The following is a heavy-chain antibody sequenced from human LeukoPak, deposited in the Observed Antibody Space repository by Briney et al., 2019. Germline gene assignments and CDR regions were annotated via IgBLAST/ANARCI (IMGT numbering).Heavy chain of an antibody. V-gene: IGHV3-30-3*01. Sequence: TGGSLRLSCAASGFTFSSYAMRWVRQSPGKGLEWVAVISYDGSIKYYADSLKGRFTISRDNSKNTLYLQMNSLRAEDTAVYYCARTLALYGSGSFFDFWGQGTLVTVSS. CDR2: ISYDGSIK. CDR1: GFTFSSYA. CDR3: ARTLALYGSGSFFDF. D-gene: IGHD3-10*01. J-gene: IGHJ4*02.